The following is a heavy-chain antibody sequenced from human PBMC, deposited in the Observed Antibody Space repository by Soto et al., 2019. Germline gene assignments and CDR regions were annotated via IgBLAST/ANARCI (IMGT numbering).Heavy chain of an antibody. CDR3: ARAVYTYRPPYYGTHF. CDR1: GYTFTSYP. J-gene: IGHJ6*02. D-gene: IGHD5-18*01. V-gene: IGHV1-3*01. Sequence: ASEKVSCKASGYTFTSYPTHWVRQAPGQRLEWMGWIDAGNGNTKYSQKFRGRVTFTTDTSASTAYMDLSSLRSEDTAVYYCARAVYTYRPPYYGTHFSDQAITLTVS. CDR2: IDAGNGNT.